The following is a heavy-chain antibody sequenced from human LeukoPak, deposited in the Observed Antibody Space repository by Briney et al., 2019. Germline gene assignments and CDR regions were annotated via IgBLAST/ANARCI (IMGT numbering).Heavy chain of an antibody. Sequence: SETLSLTCAVYGGSFSGYYWSWIRQPPGKGLEWIGEINHSGSTNYNPSLKSRVTISVDTSKNQFSLKLSSVTAADTAVYYCARGASSGYDYWGQGTRVTASS. D-gene: IGHD3-22*01. CDR1: GGSFSGYY. CDR3: ARGASSGYDY. J-gene: IGHJ4*02. V-gene: IGHV4-34*01. CDR2: INHSGST.